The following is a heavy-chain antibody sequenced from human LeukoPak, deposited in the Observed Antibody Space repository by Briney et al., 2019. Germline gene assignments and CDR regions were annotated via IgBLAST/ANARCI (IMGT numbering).Heavy chain of an antibody. J-gene: IGHJ4*02. CDR2: INHSGTT. CDR3: ARHIVGDIVVVPAAIDY. Sequence: SSETXSLTCAVSGGSLSGYYCNWIRQTPGKGLEWIGEINHSGTTNYDPSLKSRVAISVDRSKNQFSLKLTSVTAADTAVYYCARHIVGDIVVVPAAIDYWGQGTLVTVSS. D-gene: IGHD2-2*01. V-gene: IGHV4-34*01. CDR1: GGSLSGYY.